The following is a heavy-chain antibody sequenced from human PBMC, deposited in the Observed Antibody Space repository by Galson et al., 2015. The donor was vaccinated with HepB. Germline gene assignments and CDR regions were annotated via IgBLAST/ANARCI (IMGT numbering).Heavy chain of an antibody. Sequence: SLRLSCAASGFTFSSYAMHWVRQAPGKGLEYVSAISSNGGSTYYANSVKGRFTISRDNSKNTLYLQMGSLRAEDMAVYYCARAGRAGRWLVLLDAFDIWGQGTMVTVSS. CDR2: ISSNGGST. CDR3: ARAGRAGRWLVLLDAFDI. CDR1: GFTFSSYA. D-gene: IGHD6-19*01. V-gene: IGHV3-64*01. J-gene: IGHJ3*02.